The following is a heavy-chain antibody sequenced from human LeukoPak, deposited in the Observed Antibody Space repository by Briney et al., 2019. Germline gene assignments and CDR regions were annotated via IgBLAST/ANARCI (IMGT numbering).Heavy chain of an antibody. J-gene: IGHJ4*02. CDR1: GGSFSGYY. V-gene: IGHV4-34*01. CDR2: INHSGST. CDR3: ARVWFYDSSGFPDY. Sequence: PSETLSLTCAVYGGSFSGYYWSWIRQPPGKGLEWIGEINHSGSTNYNPSLKSRVTISVDMSKNQFSLKLTSVTAADTAVYYCARVWFYDSSGFPDYWGQGTLVTVSS. D-gene: IGHD3-22*01.